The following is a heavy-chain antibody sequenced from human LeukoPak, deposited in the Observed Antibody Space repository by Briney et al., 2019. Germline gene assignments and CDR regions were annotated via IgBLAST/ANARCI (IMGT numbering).Heavy chain of an antibody. J-gene: IGHJ5*02. CDR1: GGSFSGYY. V-gene: IGHV4-59*01. CDR3: ARVEYSWFDP. Sequence: SETLSLTCAVYGGSFSGYYWSWIRQPPGKGLEWIGYIYYSGSTNYNPSLKSRVTISVATSKNQFSLKLSSVTAADTAVYYCARVEYSWFDPWGQGTLVTVSS. CDR2: IYYSGST. D-gene: IGHD2/OR15-2a*01.